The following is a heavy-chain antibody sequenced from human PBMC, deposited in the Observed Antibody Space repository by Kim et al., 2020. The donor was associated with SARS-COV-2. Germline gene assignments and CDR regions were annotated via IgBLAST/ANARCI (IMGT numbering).Heavy chain of an antibody. CDR3: TSGPYYYDSAAYYHDY. CDR1: GLNFGDYA. Sequence: GGSLTLSCTTSGLNFGDYAMSWFRQAPGKGLEWVAFIRSKRYGETTEYAASVKGRFTISRDDSKRIAYLQMNGLKNEDTAVYYCTSGPYYYDSAAYYHDYWGQGTLVRVSS. V-gene: IGHV3-49*03. J-gene: IGHJ4*02. D-gene: IGHD3-22*01. CDR2: IRSKRYGETT.